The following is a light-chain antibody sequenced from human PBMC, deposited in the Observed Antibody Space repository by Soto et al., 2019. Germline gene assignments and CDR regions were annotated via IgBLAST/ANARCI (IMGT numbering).Light chain of an antibody. CDR3: CSYAGTSTFI. CDR1: SSDVGGSNY. CDR2: DVY. V-gene: IGLV2-11*01. Sequence: QSALTQPRSVSGSPGQSVTISCTGTSSDVGGSNYVSWSQHHPGKAPKLIIYDVYKRPSGVPDRFSASKSGNTASLTISGLQAEDEADYYCCSYAGTSTFIFGGGTKVTVL. J-gene: IGLJ2*01.